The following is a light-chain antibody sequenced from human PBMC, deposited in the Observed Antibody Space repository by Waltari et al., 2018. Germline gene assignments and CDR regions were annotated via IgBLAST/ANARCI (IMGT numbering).Light chain of an antibody. V-gene: IGLV2-23*03. J-gene: IGLJ2*01. CDR3: CSNVGSSVF. Sequence: QSALTQPASVSGSPGQSITLSCTGFNSNVGSYNLVSWYQKHPGKAPKLLIYAGNRRPSGFSNRFSGSKSDHTASLTLSGLQAEDEADYYCCSNVGSSVFFGGGTKLTVL. CDR1: NSNVGSYNL. CDR2: AGN.